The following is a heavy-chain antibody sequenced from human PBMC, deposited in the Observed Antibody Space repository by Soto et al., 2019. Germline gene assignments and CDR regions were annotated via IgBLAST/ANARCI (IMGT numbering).Heavy chain of an antibody. CDR1: GFTFRDYY. Sequence: QVQLVEAGGGLVKPGGSLRLSCAASGFTFRDYYMTWIRQAPGRGLEWISYISSSGNTIYYADSVKGRFTISRDNAKNSLFLQLNSLRAEDTAVYYCARVRGYFDFWGQGTLVNVSS. J-gene: IGHJ4*02. CDR2: ISSSGNTI. V-gene: IGHV3-11*01. CDR3: ARVRGYFDF.